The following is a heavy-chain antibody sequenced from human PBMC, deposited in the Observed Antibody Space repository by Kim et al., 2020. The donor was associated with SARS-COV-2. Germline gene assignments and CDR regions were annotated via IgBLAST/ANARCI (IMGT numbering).Heavy chain of an antibody. CDR3: ARGGKNDVEGSYDYYYMDV. CDR1: GYTFTTYT. Sequence: ASVKVSCKASGYTFTTYTINWVRQAPGQGLQWMGWINTNSGNPTYAQGFTGRFVFSLDTSVSTTYLQISGLKADDTAVYYCARGGKNDVEGSYDYYYMDVWGKGSTVTVSS. J-gene: IGHJ6*03. V-gene: IGHV7-4-1*02. CDR2: INTNSGNP. D-gene: IGHD3-16*01.